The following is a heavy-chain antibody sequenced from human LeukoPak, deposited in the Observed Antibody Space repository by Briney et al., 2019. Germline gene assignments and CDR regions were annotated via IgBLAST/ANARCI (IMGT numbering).Heavy chain of an antibody. J-gene: IGHJ4*02. V-gene: IGHV3-49*03. CDR1: GFTFGDYA. CDR2: IRSKAYGGTT. CDR3: TREGKVYYDSSGYRFDY. Sequence: GGSLRLSCTASGFTFGDYAMSWFRQAPGKGPEWVGFIRSKAYGGTTEYAASVKGRFTISRDDSKSIAYLQMNSLKTEDTAVYYCTREGKVYYDSSGYRFDYWGQGTLVTVSS. D-gene: IGHD3-22*01.